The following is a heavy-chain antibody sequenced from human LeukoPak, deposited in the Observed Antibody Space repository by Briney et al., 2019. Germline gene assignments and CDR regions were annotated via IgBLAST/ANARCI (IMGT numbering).Heavy chain of an antibody. CDR2: IYYSGST. CDR1: GGSISSYY. Sequence: SETLSLTCTVSGGSISSYYWSWIRQPPGKGLEWIGYIYYSGSTNYNPSLKSRVTISVDTSKNQFSLKLSSVTAADTAVYYCARAPHDIVVVPAAPLGDYYYYGMDVWGQGTTVTVSS. J-gene: IGHJ6*02. V-gene: IGHV4-59*12. D-gene: IGHD2-2*01. CDR3: ARAPHDIVVVPAAPLGDYYYYGMDV.